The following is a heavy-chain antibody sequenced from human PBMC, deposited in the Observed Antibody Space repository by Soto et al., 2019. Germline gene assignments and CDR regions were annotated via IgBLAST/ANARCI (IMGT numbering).Heavy chain of an antibody. J-gene: IGHJ6*02. CDR3: ARDRVYCGGDCRYYYYYYGMDV. V-gene: IGHV3-33*01. CDR1: GFTFSSYG. Sequence: QVQLVESGGGVVQPGRSLRLSCAASGFTFSSYGMHWVRQAPGKGLEWVAVIWYDGSNKYYADSEKGRFTISRDNSKNTLYLQMNSLRAEDTAVYYCARDRVYCGGDCRYYYYYYGMDVWGQGTTVTVSS. D-gene: IGHD2-21*02. CDR2: IWYDGSNK.